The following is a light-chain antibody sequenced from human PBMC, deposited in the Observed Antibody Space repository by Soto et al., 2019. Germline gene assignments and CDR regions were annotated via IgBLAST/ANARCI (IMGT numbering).Light chain of an antibody. CDR2: EVS. CDR3: SSYTSSSTHWV. CDR1: SSDVGGYNY. J-gene: IGLJ3*02. Sequence: QSVLTQPASVSGSPGQSITISCPGTSSDVGGYNYVSWYQQHPGKAPKLMIYEVSNRPSGVSNRFSGSKSGNTASLTISGLQAEDEADYYCSSYTSSSTHWVFGGGTKLTVL. V-gene: IGLV2-14*01.